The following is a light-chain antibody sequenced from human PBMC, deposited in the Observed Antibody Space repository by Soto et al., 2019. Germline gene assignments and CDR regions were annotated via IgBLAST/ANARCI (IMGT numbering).Light chain of an antibody. J-gene: IGKJ1*01. CDR2: WAS. CDR1: QSVFYISTNKNY. Sequence: DIVMTQSPDSLAVSLGERATINCKSSQSVFYISTNKNYLAWYQQKPGQPPKLLIYWASTRESGVPDRFSGSGSGTDFTLAISSLQAEDVAVYYCQQYYNPPWTFGQGTKVEIK. V-gene: IGKV4-1*01. CDR3: QQYYNPPWT.